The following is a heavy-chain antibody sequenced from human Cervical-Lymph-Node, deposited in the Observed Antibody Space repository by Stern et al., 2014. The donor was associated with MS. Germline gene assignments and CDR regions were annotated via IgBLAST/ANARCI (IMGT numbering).Heavy chain of an antibody. CDR1: GFPFSTYA. J-gene: IGHJ4*02. V-gene: IGHV3-23*01. D-gene: IGHD4-17*01. CDR3: ARSPRVTDFYFDS. CDR2: IGANGGIT. Sequence: EVQLLGSGGALVQPGGSLRLSCAASGFPFSTYAMTWVRQAPGKGLEWVSGIGANGGITYYADSVKGRFTISRDNSENKLFVQMNGLRAEDTAVYYCARSPRVTDFYFDSWGQGTLVTVSS.